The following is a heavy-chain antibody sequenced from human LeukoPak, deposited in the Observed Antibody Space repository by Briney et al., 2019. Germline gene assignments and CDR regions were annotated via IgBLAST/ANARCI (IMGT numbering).Heavy chain of an antibody. CDR3: ARGFWGYYYDSSYDY. D-gene: IGHD3-22*01. Sequence: GGSLRLSCAASGFTVSSNYMSWVRQAPGKGLEWVSVISSGGSTYYADSVKGRFTISRDNSKNTLYLQMNSLRAEDTAVYYCARGFWGYYYDSSYDYWGQGTLVTVSS. CDR1: GFTVSSNY. J-gene: IGHJ4*02. V-gene: IGHV3-53*01. CDR2: ISSGGST.